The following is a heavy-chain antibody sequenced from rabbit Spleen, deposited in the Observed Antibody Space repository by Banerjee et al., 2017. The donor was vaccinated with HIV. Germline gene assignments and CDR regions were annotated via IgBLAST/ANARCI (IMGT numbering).Heavy chain of an antibody. V-gene: IGHV1S40*01. CDR3: ARDPNYASGHYIYKF. D-gene: IGHD1-1*01. Sequence: QSLEESGGDLVKPGASLTLTCTASGFSFSSSYWICWVRQAPGKGLEWIACIYGGSSGSTYYASWAKGRFTISKTSSTTVTLQMTSLTAADTATYFCARDPNYASGHYIYKFWGPGTLVTVS. CDR2: IYGGSSGST. CDR1: GFSFSSSYW. J-gene: IGHJ4*02.